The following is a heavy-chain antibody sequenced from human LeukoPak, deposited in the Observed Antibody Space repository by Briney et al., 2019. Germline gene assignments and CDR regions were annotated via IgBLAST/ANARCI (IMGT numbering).Heavy chain of an antibody. J-gene: IGHJ4*02. D-gene: IGHD4-23*01. CDR3: ARSRAYGGINY. CDR2: IYYSGST. V-gene: IGHV4-39*07. CDR1: GGSISSSSYY. Sequence: SETLSLTCTVSGGSISSSSYYWGWIRQPPGKGLEWIGSIYYSGSTYYNPSLKSRVTISVDTSKNQFSLKLSSVTAADTAVYYCARSRAYGGINYWGQGTLVTVSS.